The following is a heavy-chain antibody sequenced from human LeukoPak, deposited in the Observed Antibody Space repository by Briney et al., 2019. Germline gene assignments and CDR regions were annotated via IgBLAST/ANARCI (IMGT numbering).Heavy chain of an antibody. CDR1: GYSISSGYY. J-gene: IGHJ5*02. D-gene: IGHD3-22*01. CDR3: ARVTMIVVVNGAEDWFDP. V-gene: IGHV4-38-2*02. Sequence: PSETLSLTCTVSGYSISSGYYWGWIRQPPGKGLEWIGSIYHSGSTYYNPSLKSRVTISVDTSKNQFSLKLSSVTAADTAVYYCARVTMIVVVNGAEDWFDPWGQGTLVTVSS. CDR2: IYHSGST.